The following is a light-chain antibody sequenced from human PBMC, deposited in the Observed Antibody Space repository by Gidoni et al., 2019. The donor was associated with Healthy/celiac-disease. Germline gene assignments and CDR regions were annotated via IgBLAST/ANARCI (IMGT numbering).Light chain of an antibody. CDR3: QQYNSYTWT. V-gene: IGKV1-5*01. CDR1: QSISSW. CDR2: DAS. J-gene: IGKJ1*01. Sequence: DIQMTQSPSTLSASVGDRVTITCRASQSISSWLAWYQQKPGKAPKLPIYDASSLESGGPSRFSGSGSGTEFTLTISSLQPDDFATYYCQQYNSYTWTFGQGTKVEIK.